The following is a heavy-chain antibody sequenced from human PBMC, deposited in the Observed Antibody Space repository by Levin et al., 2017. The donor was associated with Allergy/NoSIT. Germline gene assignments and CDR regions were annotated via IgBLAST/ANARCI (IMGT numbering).Heavy chain of an antibody. CDR3: VRELSFAFPELDY. CDR2: IWYDGSNK. J-gene: IGHJ4*02. CDR1: GFTFSSYG. V-gene: IGHV3-33*01. Sequence: GGSLRLSCAASGFTFSSYGMHWVRQAPGKGLEWVAVIWYDGSNKYYADSVKGRFTISRDNSKNTLYLQMNSLRAEDTAVYYCVRELSFAFPELDYWGQGTLVTVSS. D-gene: IGHD3-16*02.